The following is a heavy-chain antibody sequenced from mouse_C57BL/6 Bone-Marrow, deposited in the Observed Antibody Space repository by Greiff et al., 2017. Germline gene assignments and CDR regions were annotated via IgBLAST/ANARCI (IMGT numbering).Heavy chain of an antibody. J-gene: IGHJ1*03. V-gene: IGHV1-55*01. D-gene: IGHD2-10*01. Sequence: QVQLQQPGAELVKPGASVKMSCKASGYTFTSYWITWVKQRPGQGLEWIGDIYPGSGSTNYNEKFTSKATLAVDTSSSTAYMQLSSLTSEDSAVYYCARPYYGNYWYFDVWGTGTTVTVSS. CDR1: GYTFTSYW. CDR2: IYPGSGST. CDR3: ARPYYGNYWYFDV.